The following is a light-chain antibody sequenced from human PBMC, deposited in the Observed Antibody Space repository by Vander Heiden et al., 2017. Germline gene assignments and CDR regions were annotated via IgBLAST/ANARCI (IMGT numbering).Light chain of an antibody. J-gene: IGKJ2*01. CDR3: QQYDNVPYT. CDR1: QDISNH. Sequence: DIQMTQSPSSLSASVGDRVTITCQASQDISNHLNWYQQKPGKAPKALIYDASNLETGVPSRVSGSGSGAYFTFTISSLQPEDIGTYYCQQYDNVPYTFGQGTKLEIK. CDR2: DAS. V-gene: IGKV1-33*01.